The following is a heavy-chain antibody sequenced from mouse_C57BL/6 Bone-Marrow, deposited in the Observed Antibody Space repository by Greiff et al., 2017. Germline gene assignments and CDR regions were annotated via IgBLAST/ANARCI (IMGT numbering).Heavy chain of an antibody. J-gene: IGHJ3*01. V-gene: IGHV2-2*01. CDR1: GFSLTSYG. CDR2: LWSGGST. Sequence: VPLQPSGPGLVQPSQSLSITCPGSGFSLTSYGVHWVRQSPGKGLEWLGVLWSGGSTDYNAAFISRLSISKATSKSQVFFKMNSLQADDTAIYYGARNQCNKWAWFAYWGRGTVVTVSA. CDR3: ARNQCNKWAWFAY. D-gene: IGHD1-3*01.